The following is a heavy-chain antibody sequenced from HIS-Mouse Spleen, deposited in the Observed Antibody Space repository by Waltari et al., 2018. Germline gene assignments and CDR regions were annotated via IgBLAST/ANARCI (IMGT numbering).Heavy chain of an antibody. Sequence: QVQLQQWGAGLLKPSETLSLPCAVYGGSFIGYYWSWIRQPPGKGLEWIGEINHSGSTNYNPSLKSRVTISVDTSKNQFSLKLSSVTAADTAVYYCARPGTDYWGQGTLVTVSS. J-gene: IGHJ4*02. D-gene: IGHD3-10*01. CDR1: GGSFIGYY. V-gene: IGHV4-34*01. CDR2: INHSGST. CDR3: ARPGTDY.